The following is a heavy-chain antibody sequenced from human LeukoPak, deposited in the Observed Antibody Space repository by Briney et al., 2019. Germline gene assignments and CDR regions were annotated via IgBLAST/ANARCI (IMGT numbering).Heavy chain of an antibody. CDR3: ASSVWDYYDSSGYYYGI. D-gene: IGHD3-22*01. CDR2: INPNSGGT. V-gene: IGHV1-2*02. J-gene: IGHJ4*02. CDR1: GYTFTGYY. Sequence: ASVKVSCKASGYTFTGYYMHWVRQAPGQGLEWMGWINPNSGGTNYAQKFQGRVTMTRDTSISTAYMELSRLRSDDTAVYYCASSVWDYYDSSGYYYGIWGQGTLVTVSS.